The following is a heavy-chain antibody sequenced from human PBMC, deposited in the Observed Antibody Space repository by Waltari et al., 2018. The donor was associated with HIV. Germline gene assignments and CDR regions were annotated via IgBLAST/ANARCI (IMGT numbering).Heavy chain of an antibody. J-gene: IGHJ2*01. CDR2: FSSSRNII. CDR1: GCTFCSYI. V-gene: IGHV3-48*04. D-gene: IGHD3-22*01. CDR3: AREGGYDSSGYLRGFDL. Sequence: EMQLVESGGGLAQPGGSLRVSCAASGCTFCSYIMTWVGQAPEKGLEWVAYFSSSRNIIYYADSVKGRFTISRDNAKNSLYLQMDSLGAEDTAVYYCAREGGYDSSGYLRGFDLWGRGTLVTV.